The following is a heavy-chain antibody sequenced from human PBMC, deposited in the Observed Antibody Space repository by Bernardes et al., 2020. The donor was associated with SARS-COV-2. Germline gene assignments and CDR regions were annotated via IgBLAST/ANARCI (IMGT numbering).Heavy chain of an antibody. V-gene: IGHV3-9*01. Sequence: GGSLRLSCAASGFTFGDYAMHWVRQAPGKGLEWVSVISWNSGSIGYADSVKGRFTISRDNAKNSLYLQMNSLRAEDTALYYCAKDYNYYDSSGYFDYWSQGTLVTVA. CDR3: AKDYNYYDSSGYFDY. CDR1: GFTFGDYA. J-gene: IGHJ4*02. CDR2: ISWNSGSI. D-gene: IGHD3-22*01.